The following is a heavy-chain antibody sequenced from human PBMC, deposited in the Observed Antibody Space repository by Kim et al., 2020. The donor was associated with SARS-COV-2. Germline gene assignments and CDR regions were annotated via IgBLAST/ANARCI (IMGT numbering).Heavy chain of an antibody. D-gene: IGHD1-7*01. CDR2: IYSGGST. CDR1: GFTVSSNY. J-gene: IGHJ5*02. V-gene: IGHV3-53*01. Sequence: GGSLRLSCAASGFTVSSNYMSWVRQAPGKGLEWVSVIYSGGSTYYADSVKGRFTISRDNSKNTLYLQMNSLRAEDTAVYYCARGELELRDNWFDPWGQGTLVTVSS. CDR3: ARGELELRDNWFDP.